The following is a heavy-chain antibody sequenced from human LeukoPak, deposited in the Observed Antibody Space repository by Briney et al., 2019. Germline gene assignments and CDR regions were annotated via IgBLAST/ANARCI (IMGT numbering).Heavy chain of an antibody. J-gene: IGHJ4*02. D-gene: IGHD6-19*01. CDR2: IIPIFGTA. CDR1: GGTFSSYA. V-gene: IGHV1-69*13. Sequence: ASVKVSCKASGGTFSSYAISWVRQAPGQGLEWMGGIIPIFGTANYAQKFQGRVTITADESTSTAYMELSSLRSEDTAVYYCAKPHSSGWYLPPQYCFDYWGQGTLVTVSS. CDR3: AKPHSSGWYLPPQYCFDY.